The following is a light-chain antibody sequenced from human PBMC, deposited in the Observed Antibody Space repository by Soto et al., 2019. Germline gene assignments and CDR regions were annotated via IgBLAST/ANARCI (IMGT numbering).Light chain of an antibody. CDR2: AAS. J-gene: IGKJ1*01. CDR3: KQYYSNPWT. Sequence: AIRMTQSPSSFSASTGDRVTITCRASQGISSYLAWYQQKPGKAPKLLIYAASTLQSGVQSRFSGSGSGPDFTITISCLQSEDFGTDYFKQYYSNPWTFVQGTKVEIK. V-gene: IGKV1-8*01. CDR1: QGISSY.